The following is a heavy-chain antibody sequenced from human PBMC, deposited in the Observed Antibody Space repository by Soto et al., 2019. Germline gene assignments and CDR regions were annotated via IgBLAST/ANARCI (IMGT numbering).Heavy chain of an antibody. CDR1: GGSISSYY. V-gene: IGHV4-59*08. J-gene: IGHJ1*01. CDR2: IYYSGST. CDR3: ARVDAEYFQH. Sequence: PEETLSLTCTVSGGSISSYYWSWIRQPPGKGLEWIGYIYYSGSTNYNPSLKSRVTISVDTSKNQFSLKLSSVTAADTAVYYCARVDAEYFQHWGQGNLVTVSS. D-gene: IGHD5-12*01.